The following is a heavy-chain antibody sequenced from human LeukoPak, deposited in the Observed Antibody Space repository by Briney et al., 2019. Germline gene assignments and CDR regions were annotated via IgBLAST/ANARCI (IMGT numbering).Heavy chain of an antibody. D-gene: IGHD5-12*01. J-gene: IGHJ6*02. Sequence: GGSLRLSCTASGFSFSSDWMHWVRQAPGKGLVWVSRINHNGVSEAYADSVKGRFTISRDNAKNTLYLRMNSLGAEDTAVYYCARVPGYSGYFYGMDVWGQGTTVTVSS. CDR1: GFSFSSDW. CDR3: ARVPGYSGYFYGMDV. V-gene: IGHV3-74*01. CDR2: INHNGVSE.